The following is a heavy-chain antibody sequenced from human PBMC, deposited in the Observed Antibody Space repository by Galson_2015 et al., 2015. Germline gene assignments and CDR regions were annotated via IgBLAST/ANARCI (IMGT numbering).Heavy chain of an antibody. CDR2: INSDGSST. J-gene: IGHJ6*02. CDR1: GFTFSSYW. Sequence: SLRLSCAASGFTFSSYWMHWVRQAPGKGLVWVSRINSDGSSTSYADSVKGRFTISRDNAKNTLYLQMNSLRAEDTAVYYCARGTPNYYYYYGMDVWGQGTTVTVSS. D-gene: IGHD2-2*01. V-gene: IGHV3-74*01. CDR3: ARGTPNYYYYYGMDV.